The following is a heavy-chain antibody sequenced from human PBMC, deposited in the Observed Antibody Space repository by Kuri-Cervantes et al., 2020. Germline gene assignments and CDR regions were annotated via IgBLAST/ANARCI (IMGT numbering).Heavy chain of an antibody. D-gene: IGHD2-2*01. CDR3: AKVAIPAGTRGRLSYYYGLDV. Sequence: GESLKISCAASGFTFSTYAMSWVRQAPGKGLEWVSVISAGGSSTHYADSVKGRFTISRDNTKNTLYPQMNSLRVEDTAVYYCAKVAIPAGTRGRLSYYYGLDVWGQGTTVTVS. CDR1: GFTFSTYA. J-gene: IGHJ6*02. CDR2: ISAGGSST. V-gene: IGHV3-23*01.